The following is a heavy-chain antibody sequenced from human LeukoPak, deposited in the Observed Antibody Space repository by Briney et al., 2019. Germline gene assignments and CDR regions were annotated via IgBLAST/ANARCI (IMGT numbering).Heavy chain of an antibody. CDR2: INPNSGGT. V-gene: IGHV1-2*04. J-gene: IGHJ3*02. Sequence: ASVKVSCKASGYTFTGYYMHWVRQAPGQGLEWMGWINPNSGGTNYAQKFQGWVTMTRDTSISTAYMELSRLRADDTAVYYCAKRLLFPGYAFDIWGQGTMVTVSS. D-gene: IGHD1-1*01. CDR3: AKRLLFPGYAFDI. CDR1: GYTFTGYY.